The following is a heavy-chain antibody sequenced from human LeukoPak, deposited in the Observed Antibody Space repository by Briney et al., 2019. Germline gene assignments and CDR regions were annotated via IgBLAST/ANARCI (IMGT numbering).Heavy chain of an antibody. CDR3: AKLGNWNALYYMDV. D-gene: IGHD1-1*01. CDR2: INHSGTT. Sequence: PSETLSLTCAVYGGSFSGYYWSWIRQPPGKGLEWIGEINHSGTTNYNPSLKTRVTMSVDTSNNQFSLKLSSVTAADTAVYYCAKLGNWNALYYMDVWGKGTTVTVSS. J-gene: IGHJ6*03. V-gene: IGHV4-34*01. CDR1: GGSFSGYY.